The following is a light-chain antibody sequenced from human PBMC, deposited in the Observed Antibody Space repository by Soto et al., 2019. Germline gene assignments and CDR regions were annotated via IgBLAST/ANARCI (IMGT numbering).Light chain of an antibody. CDR2: EGN. J-gene: IGLJ2*01. Sequence: QSALTQPASVSGSPGQSITISCTGSSGDVGSYFLVSWYQQHPGKAPKLMIYEGNKRPSGVSIRFSGSKSGNTASLTISGLQAEDEADYYCSSYTSSSTLVVFGGGTQLTVL. CDR1: SGDVGSYFL. CDR3: SSYTSSSTLVV. V-gene: IGLV2-14*02.